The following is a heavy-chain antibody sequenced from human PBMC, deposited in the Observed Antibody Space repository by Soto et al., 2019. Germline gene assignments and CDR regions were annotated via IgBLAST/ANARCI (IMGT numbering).Heavy chain of an antibody. J-gene: IGHJ4*02. D-gene: IGHD3-22*01. V-gene: IGHV5-10-1*01. CDR3: ARQIYDSDTGPNFQYYFDS. CDR1: GYSFAGYW. CDR2: IDPSDSQT. Sequence: GESLKISCKGSGYSFAGYWITWVRQKPGKGLEWMGRIDPSDSQTYYSTSFRGHVTISVTKSITSVFLQWSSLRASDTAMYYCARQIYDSDTGPNFQYYFDSWGQGTPVTVSS.